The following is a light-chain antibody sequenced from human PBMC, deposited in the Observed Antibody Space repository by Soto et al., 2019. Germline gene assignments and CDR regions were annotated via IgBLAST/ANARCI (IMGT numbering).Light chain of an antibody. V-gene: IGKV3-15*01. CDR2: AAS. CDR3: KQYYSWPHT. J-gene: IGKJ1*01. CDR1: QSLSFN. Sequence: EIVMTQSPATRSVSPGERATLSWRASQSLSFNLAWYQQKPGQAPRLLIYAASTRATGIPARFSGSGSGTESTLTISSLQSEDFAVYYCKQYYSWPHTFGKGTKV.